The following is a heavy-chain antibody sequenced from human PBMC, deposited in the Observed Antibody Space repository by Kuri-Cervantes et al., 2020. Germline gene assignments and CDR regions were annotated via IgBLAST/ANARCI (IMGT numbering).Heavy chain of an antibody. CDR1: GDSISSSSW. V-gene: IGHV4-4*02. D-gene: IGHD5-18*01. J-gene: IGHJ6*03. Sequence: SETLSLTCGVFGDSISSSSWWSWVRQPPGKGLEWIGEINHSGSTNYNPSLKSRVTISVDTSKNQFSLKLSSVTAADTAVYYCARGQDTPMWELYYMDVWGKGTTVTVSS. CDR2: INHSGST. CDR3: ARGQDTPMWELYYMDV.